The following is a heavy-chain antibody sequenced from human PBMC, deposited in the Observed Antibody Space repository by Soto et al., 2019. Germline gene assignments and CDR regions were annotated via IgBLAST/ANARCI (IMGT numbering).Heavy chain of an antibody. CDR1: GGSISSGGYS. Sequence: QLQLQESGSGLVKPSQTLSLTCAVSGGSISSGGYSWSWIRQPPGKGLEWIGYTYHSGSTYYNPSLKSRGTISVDRSKNQFSLKLRSVTAADTAVYYCARGSYGGNPYYFDYWGQGTLVTVSS. CDR2: TYHSGST. D-gene: IGHD1-26*01. J-gene: IGHJ4*02. V-gene: IGHV4-30-2*01. CDR3: ARGSYGGNPYYFDY.